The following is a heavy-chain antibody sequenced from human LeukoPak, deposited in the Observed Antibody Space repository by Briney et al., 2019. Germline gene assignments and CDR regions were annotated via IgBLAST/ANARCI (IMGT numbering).Heavy chain of an antibody. J-gene: IGHJ6*02. CDR1: GFRFSSYW. CDR2: IDQDGTEK. CDR3: ARDLMTADHYYCYGMDV. V-gene: IGHV3-7*03. Sequence: GGSLRLSCSASGFRFSSYWMSWVRQAPGKGLEWVANIDQDGTEKEKYYVDSVRGRFTISRDNAKNSLFLQMNSLRAEDTAVYYCARDLMTADHYYCYGMDVWGQGTTVTVSS.